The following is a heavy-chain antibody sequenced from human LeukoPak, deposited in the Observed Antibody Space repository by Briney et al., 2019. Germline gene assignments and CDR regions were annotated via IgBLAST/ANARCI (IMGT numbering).Heavy chain of an antibody. CDR3: ASSRGYSGYEFDY. D-gene: IGHD5-12*01. J-gene: IGHJ4*02. CDR1: GFTFSSYS. Sequence: PGGSLRLPCAASGFTFSSYSMNWVRQAPGKGLEWVSSISSSSSYIYYADSVKGRFTISRDNAKNSLYLQMNSLRAEDTAVYYCASSRGYSGYEFDYWGQGTLVTVSS. V-gene: IGHV3-21*01. CDR2: ISSSSSYI.